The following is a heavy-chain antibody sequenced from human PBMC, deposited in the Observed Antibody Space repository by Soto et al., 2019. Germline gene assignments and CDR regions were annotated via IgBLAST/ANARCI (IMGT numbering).Heavy chain of an antibody. Sequence: QVQLVQSGAEVKKPGSSVKVSCKVCGGTFSNYAIDWVRLAPGHGLEWMDGIVPIFGTTYYTQKFQGRATIIADDSTTTAYLEMSSLRSEDTAIYYCARVEAVAGLYNYHGLDVWGHGTAVTVSS. CDR3: ARVEAVAGLYNYHGLDV. CDR2: IVPIFGTT. D-gene: IGHD6-19*01. CDR1: GGTFSNYA. V-gene: IGHV1-69*12. J-gene: IGHJ6*02.